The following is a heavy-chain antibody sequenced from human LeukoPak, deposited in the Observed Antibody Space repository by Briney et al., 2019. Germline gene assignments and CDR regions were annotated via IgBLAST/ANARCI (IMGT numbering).Heavy chain of an antibody. CDR3: ARGPNSSGWYVNY. V-gene: IGHV4-34*01. CDR2: INHSGST. J-gene: IGHJ4*02. CDR1: GFTFSSYS. Sequence: PGGSLRLSCAASGFTFSSYSMNWVRQPPGKGLEWIGEINHSGSTNYNPSLKSRVTISVDTSKNQFSLKLSSVTAADTAVYYCARGPNSSGWYVNYWGQGTLVTVSS. D-gene: IGHD6-19*01.